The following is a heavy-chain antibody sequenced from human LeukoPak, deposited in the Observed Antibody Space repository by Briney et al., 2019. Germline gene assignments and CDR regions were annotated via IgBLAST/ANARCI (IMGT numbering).Heavy chain of an antibody. J-gene: IGHJ6*03. Sequence: APVKVSCKASGYTFTGYYMHWVRQAPGQGLEWMGWINPNSGGTNYAQKFQGRVTMTRDTSISTAYMELSRLRSDDTAVYYCARSSSWYTPYYYYYMDVWGKGTTVTISS. D-gene: IGHD6-13*01. CDR2: INPNSGGT. CDR1: GYTFTGYY. V-gene: IGHV1-2*02. CDR3: ARSSSWYTPYYYYYMDV.